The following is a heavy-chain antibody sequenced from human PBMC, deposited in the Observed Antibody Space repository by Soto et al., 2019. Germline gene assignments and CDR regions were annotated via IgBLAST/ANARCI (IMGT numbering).Heavy chain of an antibody. CDR3: ARGKIFDYVWGSSRYSLDY. V-gene: IGHV4-34*01. D-gene: IGHD3-16*02. J-gene: IGHJ4*02. CDR1: GGSFIDYY. Sequence: SETLSLTCAVYGGSFIDYYWILIRHPPFKWLEWIVEINHKGSTNYNPSLKSRLTISVDTSKNQFSLKLISVTAADTSVYYCARGKIFDYVWGSSRYSLDYWGQGTLVTVSS. CDR2: INHKGST.